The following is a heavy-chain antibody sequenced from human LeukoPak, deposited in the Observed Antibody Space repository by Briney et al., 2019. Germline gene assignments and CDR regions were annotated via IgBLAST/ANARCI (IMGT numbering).Heavy chain of an antibody. D-gene: IGHD1-1*01. CDR2: MNNDGSTT. CDR1: GFTFSSYW. V-gene: IGHV3-74*03. J-gene: IGHJ3*02. Sequence: GGSLRLSCAASGFTFSSYWMHWVRQAPGKGLVWVSRMNNDGSTTTYADSVKGRFTISRDNAKNTQYPQMSSLRAEDTAVYYCARGVHPRNAFDIWGQGTMVTVSS. CDR3: ARGVHPRNAFDI.